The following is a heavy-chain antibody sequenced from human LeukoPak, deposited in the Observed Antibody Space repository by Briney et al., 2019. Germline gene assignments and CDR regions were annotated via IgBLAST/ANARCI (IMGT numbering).Heavy chain of an antibody. CDR2: ISAYNGNT. V-gene: IGHV1-18*01. J-gene: IGHJ4*02. D-gene: IGHD6-19*01. Sequence: GASVKVSCKASGYTFTSYGISWVRRAPGQGLEWMGWISAYNGNTNYAQKLQGRVTMTTDTSTSTAYMELRSLRSDDTAVYYCARSGFGMYSSGWYDYWGQGTLVTVSS. CDR3: ARSGFGMYSSGWYDY. CDR1: GYTFTSYG.